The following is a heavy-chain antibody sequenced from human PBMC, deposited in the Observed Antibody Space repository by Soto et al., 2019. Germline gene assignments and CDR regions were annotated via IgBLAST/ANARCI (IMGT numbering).Heavy chain of an antibody. D-gene: IGHD2-21*02. CDR3: ARAKGAYCGGDCLGRFDP. V-gene: IGHV4-59*01. CDR1: GGSISSYY. CDR2: IYYSGST. J-gene: IGHJ5*02. Sequence: SETLSLTCTVSGGSISSYYWSWIRQPPGKGLEWIGYIYYSGSTNYNPSLKSRVTISVDTSKNQFSLKLSSVTAADTAVYYCARAKGAYCGGDCLGRFDPWGQGTLVTVS.